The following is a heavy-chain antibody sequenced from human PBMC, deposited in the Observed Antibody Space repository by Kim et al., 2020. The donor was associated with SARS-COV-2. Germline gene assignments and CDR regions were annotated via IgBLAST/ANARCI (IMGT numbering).Heavy chain of an antibody. J-gene: IGHJ4*02. D-gene: IGHD3-3*01. CDR3: ARGFSISHRNRVVDYFDY. Sequence: SETLSLTCAVYGGSFSGYYWSWIRQPPGKGLEWIGEINHSGSTNYNPSLKSRVTISVDTSKNQFSLKLSSVTAADTAVYYCARGFSISHRNRVVDYFDYWGQGTLVTVSS. V-gene: IGHV4-34*01. CDR1: GGSFSGYY. CDR2: INHSGST.